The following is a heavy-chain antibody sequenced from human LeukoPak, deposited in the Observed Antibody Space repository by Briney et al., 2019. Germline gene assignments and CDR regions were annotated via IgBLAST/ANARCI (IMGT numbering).Heavy chain of an antibody. CDR2: FSASGGST. CDR3: AKGLYGDSRFDY. D-gene: IGHD4-17*01. V-gene: IGHV3-23*01. CDR1: GFTFSSYA. J-gene: IGHJ4*02. Sequence: GGSLRLSCAASGFTFSSYAISWVRQAPGEGLEWVSGFSASGGSTYYADSVKGRFTISRDNSKNTLYLQMNSLRAEDTAVYYCAKGLYGDSRFDYWGQGTLVTVSS.